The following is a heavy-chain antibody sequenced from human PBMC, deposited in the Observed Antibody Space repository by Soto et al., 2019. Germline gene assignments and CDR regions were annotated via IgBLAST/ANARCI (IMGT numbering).Heavy chain of an antibody. CDR2: IKQDGSEK. V-gene: IGHV3-7*03. J-gene: IGHJ4*02. CDR1: GFTFSSYW. Sequence: PGGSLRLSCAASGFTFSSYWMSWVRQAPGKGLEWVANIKQDGSEKYYVDSVKGRFTISRDNAKNSLYLQMNSLRAEGTAVYYCARVPDTTVDNFDYWGQGTLVTVSS. D-gene: IGHD4-17*01. CDR3: ARVPDTTVDNFDY.